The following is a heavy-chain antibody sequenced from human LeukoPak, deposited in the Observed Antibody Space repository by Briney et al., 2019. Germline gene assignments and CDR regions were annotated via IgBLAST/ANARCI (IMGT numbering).Heavy chain of an antibody. D-gene: IGHD3-10*01. V-gene: IGHV4-34*01. Sequence: PSETLSLTCAVYGGSFSGYYWSWIRQPPGKGLECIGEINHSGSTNYNPSLKSRVTISVDTSKNQFSLKLSSVTAADTAVYYCATDMVRGANDYWGQGTLVTVSS. CDR1: GGSFSGYY. J-gene: IGHJ4*02. CDR2: INHSGST. CDR3: ATDMVRGANDY.